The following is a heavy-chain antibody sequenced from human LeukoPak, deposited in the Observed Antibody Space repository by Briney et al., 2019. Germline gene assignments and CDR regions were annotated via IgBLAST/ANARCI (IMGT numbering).Heavy chain of an antibody. V-gene: IGHV4-4*02. CDR2: ISHGGST. J-gene: IGHJ5*02. CDR1: GDSITSSYW. Sequence: SETLSLTCAVSGDSITSSYWWSWVRQAPGKGLEWIGEISHGGSTDYNPSLKRRVTISVDKSKNQFSLRLTSVTAADTAMYYCARLDNWFDPWGQGTLVTVSS. CDR3: ARLDNWFDP.